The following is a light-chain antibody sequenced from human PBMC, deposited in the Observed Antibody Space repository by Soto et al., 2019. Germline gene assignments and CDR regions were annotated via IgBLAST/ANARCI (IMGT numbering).Light chain of an antibody. CDR1: QSLLHSNGYNY. V-gene: IGKV2-28*01. Sequence: DIVMTQSPLSLPVTPGEPASISCRSSQSLLHSNGYNYLDWYLQKPGQSPQLLIYLGSNRASGVPDRFSGSGSGTQSPLKISRVEAEDVGIYYCMQALQTPRTFGGGTKVEIK. J-gene: IGKJ4*01. CDR2: LGS. CDR3: MQALQTPRT.